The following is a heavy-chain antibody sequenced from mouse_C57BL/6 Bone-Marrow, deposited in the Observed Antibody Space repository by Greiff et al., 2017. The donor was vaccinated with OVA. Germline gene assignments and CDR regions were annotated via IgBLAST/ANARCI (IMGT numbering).Heavy chain of an antibody. Sequence: VQLQQSGPELVKPGASVKIPCKASGYTFTDYNMDWVKQSHGKSLEWIGDINPNNGGTIYNQKFKGKATLTVDKSSSTAYMELRSLTSEDTAVYYCARSDRWLLRFFAYWGQGTLVTVSA. CDR1: GYTFTDYN. V-gene: IGHV1-18*01. CDR3: ARSDRWLLRFFAY. D-gene: IGHD2-3*01. CDR2: INPNNGGT. J-gene: IGHJ3*01.